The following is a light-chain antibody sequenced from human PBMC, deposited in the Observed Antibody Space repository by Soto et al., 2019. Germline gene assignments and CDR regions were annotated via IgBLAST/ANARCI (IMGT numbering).Light chain of an antibody. J-gene: IGKJ1*01. CDR3: QQYGTSPGT. V-gene: IGKV3-20*01. Sequence: DIVLTQSPATLSLSPGERATLSCGASQSISSTQLVWYQQKPGQAPTLLIFGASSRATGIPDRFSGSGSGTDFTLTISGLQPEDFAVYYCQQYGTSPGTFGQGTKVDIK. CDR2: GAS. CDR1: QSISSTQ.